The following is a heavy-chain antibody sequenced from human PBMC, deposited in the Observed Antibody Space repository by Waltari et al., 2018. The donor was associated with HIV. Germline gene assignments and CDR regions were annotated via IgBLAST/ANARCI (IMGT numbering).Heavy chain of an antibody. CDR1: GGSFSGYY. J-gene: IGHJ5*02. CDR3: ARHGLGRGRWFDP. CDR2: INHSGST. D-gene: IGHD2-2*03. Sequence: QVQLQQWGAGLLKPSETLSLTCAVYGGSFSGYYWSWIRQPPGKGLEWIGEINHSGSTNYNPSLKSRVTISVDTSKNQFSLKLSSVTAADTAVYYCARHGLGRGRWFDPWGQGTLVTVSS. V-gene: IGHV4-34*01.